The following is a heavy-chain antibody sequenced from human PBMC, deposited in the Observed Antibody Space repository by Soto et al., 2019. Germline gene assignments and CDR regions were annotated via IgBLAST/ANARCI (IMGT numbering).Heavy chain of an antibody. CDR1: GARFSTNA. V-gene: IGHV1-69*12. J-gene: IGHJ5*02. D-gene: IGHD2-15*01. Sequence: QVQLVQSGAEVKKPGSSVKVSCKASGARFSTNAISWLRQAPGQGLEWMGAIIAIFDKANYAQKFQDRVTMTADESTSTAYMELSSLTSDDTAMYYCAREARGGKSESWGQGTLVTVSS. CDR2: IIAIFDKA. CDR3: AREARGGKSES.